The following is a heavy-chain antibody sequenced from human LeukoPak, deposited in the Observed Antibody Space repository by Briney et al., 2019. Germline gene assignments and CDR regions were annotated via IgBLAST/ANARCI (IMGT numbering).Heavy chain of an antibody. V-gene: IGHV4-39*01. J-gene: IGHJ4*02. Sequence: SETLSLTCTVSGGSISSSSYYWGWIRQPPGKGLEWIGSIYYSGSTCYNPSLKSRVTISVDTSKNQFSLKLSSVTAADTAVYYCARQVGGSYFDYWGQGTLVTVSS. CDR2: IYYSGST. CDR1: GGSISSSSYY. CDR3: ARQVGGSYFDY. D-gene: IGHD1-26*01.